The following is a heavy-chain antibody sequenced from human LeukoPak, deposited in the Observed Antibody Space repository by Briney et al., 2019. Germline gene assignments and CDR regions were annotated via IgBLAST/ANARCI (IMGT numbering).Heavy chain of an antibody. D-gene: IGHD3-22*01. V-gene: IGHV1-2*02. CDR1: GYTFTGYY. Sequence: ASVKVSCKASGYTFTGYYMHWVRQAPGQGLEWMGWINPNSGGTNYAQKFQGRVTMTRDTSISTAYLQWSSLKASDTAMYYCARAASSSGNLGYWGQGTLVTVSS. CDR3: ARAASSSGNLGY. J-gene: IGHJ4*02. CDR2: INPNSGGT.